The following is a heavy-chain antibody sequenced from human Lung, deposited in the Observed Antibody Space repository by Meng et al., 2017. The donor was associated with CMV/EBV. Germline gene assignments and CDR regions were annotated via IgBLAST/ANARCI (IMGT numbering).Heavy chain of an antibody. J-gene: IGHJ4*02. V-gene: IGHV3-33*01. Sequence: GSLRLSCAASGFAFKDYGVHWVRQAPGKGPEWVAVIWSNGINKYYKDSVKGRFTISRDNSKYTLFLQMNSLTAEDTAVYYCTASIIAAGTVDLWGQGALVTVSS. CDR3: TASIIAAGTVDL. CDR2: IWSNGINK. D-gene: IGHD6-6*01. CDR1: GFAFKDYG.